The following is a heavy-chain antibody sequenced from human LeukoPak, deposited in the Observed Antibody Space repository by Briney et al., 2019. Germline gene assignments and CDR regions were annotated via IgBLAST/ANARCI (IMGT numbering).Heavy chain of an antibody. D-gene: IGHD6-19*01. V-gene: IGHV1-2*04. J-gene: IGHJ6*02. CDR1: GYTFTVYY. CDR2: INPNSGGT. CDR3: ARAASLPTDGWYSDRDYYYGMDV. Sequence: ASVKVSCKASGYTFTVYYMHWVRQAPGQGLEWMGWINPNSGGTNYAQKFQGWVTMTRDTSISTAYMELSRLRSDDTAVYYCARAASLPTDGWYSDRDYYYGMDVWGQGTTVTVSS.